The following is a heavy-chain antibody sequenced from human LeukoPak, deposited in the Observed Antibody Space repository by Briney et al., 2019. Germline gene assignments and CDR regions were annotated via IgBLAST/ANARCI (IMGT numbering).Heavy chain of an antibody. D-gene: IGHD3-22*01. CDR1: GYTFTSYG. J-gene: IGHJ5*02. V-gene: IGHV1-18*01. Sequence: ASAKVSCKASGYTFTSYGISWVRQAPGQGLEWMGWISAYNGNTNYAQKLQGRVTMTTDTSTSTAYMELRSLRSDDTAVYYCARDLYYYDSSGTTPRFDPWGQGTLDTVSS. CDR3: ARDLYYYDSSGTTPRFDP. CDR2: ISAYNGNT.